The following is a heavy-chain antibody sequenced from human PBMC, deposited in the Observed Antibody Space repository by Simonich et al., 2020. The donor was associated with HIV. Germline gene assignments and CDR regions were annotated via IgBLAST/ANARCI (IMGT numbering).Heavy chain of an antibody. V-gene: IGHV1-2*06. D-gene: IGHD3-16*01. J-gene: IGHJ3*02. CDR2: IAPKNSGK. Sequence: QLQLVQSGADVQKPGASVKVSCRASGYPFSGYYLNWVRHAPVQWLDRMGRIAPKNSGKKRGKKCPGRANMTRDTSTNTADMEVSRRRSDDTAVYYCAREDGALDACDIWGQGTMVTVSS. CDR3: AREDGALDACDI. CDR1: GYPFSGYY.